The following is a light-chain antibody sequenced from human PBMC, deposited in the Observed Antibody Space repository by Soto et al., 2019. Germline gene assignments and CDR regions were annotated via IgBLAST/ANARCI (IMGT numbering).Light chain of an antibody. CDR2: GAS. J-gene: IGKJ5*01. Sequence: EILLPQSPGTLSFSPGERAPLSGRASQSVSSIFLAWYQEKPGQAPRLLIYGASNRATGIPARFSGSGSGTDVTLTISSLEPEDYAVYYRQQRNNWPLTFGQGTRLEIK. V-gene: IGKV3-11*01. CDR3: QQRNNWPLT. CDR1: QSVSSIF.